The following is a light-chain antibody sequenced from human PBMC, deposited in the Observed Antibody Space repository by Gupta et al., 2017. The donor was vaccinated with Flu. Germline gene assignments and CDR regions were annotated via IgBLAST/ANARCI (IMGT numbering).Light chain of an antibody. J-gene: IGKJ1*01. V-gene: IGKV1-33*01. CDR3: QHKNNLPWT. CDR1: QDISNY. Sequence: DIQMTQSPSSLSASLGDRVTITCQASQDISNYLNWYQQKPGKAPKLVIYDASQVEKGVPSRFSGSGSGTDFTFTISSRQPEDVANYYCQHKNNLPWTFGQGTKVEIK. CDR2: DAS.